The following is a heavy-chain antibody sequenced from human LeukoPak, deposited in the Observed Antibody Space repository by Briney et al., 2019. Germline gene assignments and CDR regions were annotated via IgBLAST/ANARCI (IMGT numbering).Heavy chain of an antibody. CDR1: GFTFGDFA. Sequence: GGSLRLPCTASGFTFGDFAMSWIRQAPGRGLEWVSFIRSKVYGGSTEYAASVKGRFTISRDDSKSIVYLQMDSLKSEDTAVYYCSRIDHDFFDYWGQGILVTVSS. V-gene: IGHV3-49*03. CDR2: IRSKVYGGST. D-gene: IGHD3-3*01. CDR3: SRIDHDFFDY. J-gene: IGHJ4*02.